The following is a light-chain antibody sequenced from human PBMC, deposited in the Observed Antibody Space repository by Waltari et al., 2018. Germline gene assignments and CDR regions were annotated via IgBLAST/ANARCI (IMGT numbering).Light chain of an antibody. CDR1: SSDVGSYNL. CDR3: CSYAHSSRVV. Sequence: QSALTQPVSVSGSPGQSITISCTGTSSDVGSYNLVSWYQHYPGKAPKLMIYVGTKRPSGVSNRFSGSKSGNTASLTISGLQAEDEADYHCCSYAHSSRVVFGGGTKVTVL. J-gene: IGLJ2*01. CDR2: VGT. V-gene: IGLV2-23*01.